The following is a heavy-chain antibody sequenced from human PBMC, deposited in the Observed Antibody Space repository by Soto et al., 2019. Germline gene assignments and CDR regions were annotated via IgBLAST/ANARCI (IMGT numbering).Heavy chain of an antibody. V-gene: IGHV4-4*02. CDR3: AYSTGWYRHDV. D-gene: IGHD6-19*01. CDR2: IFHSGDT. J-gene: IGHJ3*01. Sequence: QVQLQESGPGLVKPSGTLALTCAVSGDSISNSRWWTLVRQPQGKGLEWIGDIFHSGDTNYNPSLKSRVFISVDKSQNQFSLKVSSVTAADTAVYYCAYSTGWYRHDVWGQGTLVTVSS. CDR1: GDSISNSRW.